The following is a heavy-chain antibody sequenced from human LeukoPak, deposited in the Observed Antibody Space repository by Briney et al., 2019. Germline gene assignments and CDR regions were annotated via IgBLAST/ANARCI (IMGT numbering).Heavy chain of an antibody. D-gene: IGHD5-12*01. V-gene: IGHV3-23*01. J-gene: IGHJ4*02. CDR3: AKDLGSGYDSTFPPDY. CDR1: GFTFSSYA. CDR2: ISGSGGGT. Sequence: GGSLRLSCAASGFTFSSYAMSWVRQAPGKGLDWVSAISGSGGGTYYADSVKGRFTISRDNSKNTLYLQMNSLRAEDTAVYYCAKDLGSGYDSTFPPDYWGQGTLVTVSS.